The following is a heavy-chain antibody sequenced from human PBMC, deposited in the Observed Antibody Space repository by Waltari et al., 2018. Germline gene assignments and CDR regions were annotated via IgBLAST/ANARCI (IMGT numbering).Heavy chain of an antibody. CDR3: ASDPTLFGIRQNYFDS. CDR2: INQDGET. D-gene: IGHD3-3*01. CDR1: GSRLVGLC. Sequence: EAQLVESGGTLVRPGVALRLSCVVSGSRLVGLCMVWGRQAPGKGLEWVASINQDGETDYVDSVKGRFTISRDNAKNSLYLVLNTLGADDSGVYFCASDPTLFGIRQNYFDSWGQGTQVTVSS. V-gene: IGHV3-7*04. J-gene: IGHJ4*02.